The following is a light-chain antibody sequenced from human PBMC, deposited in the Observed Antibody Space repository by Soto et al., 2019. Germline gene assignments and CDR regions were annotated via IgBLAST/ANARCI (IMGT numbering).Light chain of an antibody. CDR3: CSYAGSYPVV. CDR1: SSDVGGYNY. V-gene: IGLV2-11*01. J-gene: IGLJ2*01. Sequence: QSALTQPRSVSGSPGQSVTISCTGTSSDVGGYNYVSWYQQHPGKAPKLMIYDVSKRPSGVPDRFSGSKSGNTASLTISGLQAEDEADYYCCSYAGSYPVVFGGGTKRTVL. CDR2: DVS.